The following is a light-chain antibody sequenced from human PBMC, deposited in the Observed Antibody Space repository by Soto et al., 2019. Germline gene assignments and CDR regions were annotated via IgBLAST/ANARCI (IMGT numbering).Light chain of an antibody. CDR1: QSVRSN. J-gene: IGKJ5*01. Sequence: EIVMTQSPVTLSVSPVERATLSCRASQSVRSNLAWYQQKPGQAPSLLIYGAFTRATGIPTRFSGTGSGTDFTLTISRLEPEDFAVYYCQQYGSSPRTFGQGTRLEIK. CDR2: GAF. CDR3: QQYGSSPRT. V-gene: IGKV3-20*01.